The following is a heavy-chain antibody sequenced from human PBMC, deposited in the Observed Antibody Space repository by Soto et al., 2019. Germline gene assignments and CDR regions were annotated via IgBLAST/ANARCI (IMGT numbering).Heavy chain of an antibody. J-gene: IGHJ2*01. CDR3: AKRGYGVYWYFDL. V-gene: IGHV3-74*01. CDR2: ITSDGSTT. CDR1: GFTFSRYW. Sequence: EVQLVESGGGLVQPGGSLRLSCAASGFTFSRYWMYWVRQVPGKGLVWVSHITSDGSTTSYADSVKGRFTISRDNPKNTLFLQMNRLRSEDTAVYYCAKRGYGVYWYFDLWGRGTLVTVSS. D-gene: IGHD2-8*01.